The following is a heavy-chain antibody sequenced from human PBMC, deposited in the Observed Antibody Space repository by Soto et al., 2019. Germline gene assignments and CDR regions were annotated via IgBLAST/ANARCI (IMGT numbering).Heavy chain of an antibody. Sequence: QVQLQESGPGLVKPSETLSLTCTVSGGSISPYYWNWIRQLPGNGLEWMGYMYYSGRTNYNPALESRVTISIDASKNQFSLKLKSMTAADTAVYYCARAKYSSPTYFDYWGQGILVTVSS. V-gene: IGHV4-59*01. J-gene: IGHJ4*02. CDR1: GGSISPYY. CDR2: MYYSGRT. CDR3: ARAKYSSPTYFDY. D-gene: IGHD6-6*01.